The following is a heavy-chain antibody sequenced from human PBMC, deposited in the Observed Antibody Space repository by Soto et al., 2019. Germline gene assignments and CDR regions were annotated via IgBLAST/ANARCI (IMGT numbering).Heavy chain of an antibody. CDR2: ISSSGSTI. CDR3: PKPYYSSTSCYFRYYFYYGMDV. V-gene: IGHV3-48*03. J-gene: IGHJ6*02. CDR1: GFTFSSYE. Sequence: PGGSLRLSCAASGFTFSSYEMNWVRQAPGKGLEWVSYISSSGSTIYYADSVKGRFTISRDNSKNTLYLQMNSLRAEDTAVYNCPKPYYSSTSCYFRYYFYYGMDVRGQGTTVTVSS. D-gene: IGHD2-2*01.